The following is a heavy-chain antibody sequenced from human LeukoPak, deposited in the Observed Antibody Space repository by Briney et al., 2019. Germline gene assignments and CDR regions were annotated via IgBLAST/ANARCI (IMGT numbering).Heavy chain of an antibody. Sequence: GGSLRLSCAVSGFTFSSYAMSWVRQAPGKGLEWVSDISGSGGSTYYADSVKGRFTISRDNSKNTLYLQMNRLRAEDTAIYYCARDNYSGSRYFDHWGQGTLVTVSS. CDR3: ARDNYSGSRYFDH. D-gene: IGHD1-26*01. CDR2: ISGSGGST. CDR1: GFTFSSYA. J-gene: IGHJ4*02. V-gene: IGHV3-23*01.